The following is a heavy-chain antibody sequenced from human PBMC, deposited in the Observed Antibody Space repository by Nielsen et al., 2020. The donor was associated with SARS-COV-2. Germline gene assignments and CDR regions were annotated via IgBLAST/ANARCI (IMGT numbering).Heavy chain of an antibody. CDR3: AKVLVGATFTSAFDY. V-gene: IGHV3-9*01. CDR2: ISWNSGSI. D-gene: IGHD1-26*01. CDR1: GFTFDDYA. J-gene: IGHJ4*02. Sequence: GGSLRLSCAASGFTFDDYAMHWVRQAPGKGLEWVSGISWNSGSIGYADSVKGRFTISRDNAKNSLYLQMNSLRAEDTALYYCAKVLVGATFTSAFDYWGQGTLVTVSS.